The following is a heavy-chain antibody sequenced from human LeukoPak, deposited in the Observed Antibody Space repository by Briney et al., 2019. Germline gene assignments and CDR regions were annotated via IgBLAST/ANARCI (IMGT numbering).Heavy chain of an antibody. D-gene: IGHD2-15*01. J-gene: IGHJ4*02. CDR2: IKQDGSEK. CDR3: ANTGWSSPDY. CDR1: GFTFSNYW. V-gene: IGHV3-7*01. Sequence: GGSLRPSCVASGFTFSNYWMTWLRQAPGKGLEWVANIKQDGSEKYYLDSVKGRFTISRDNAKNSLYLHMNSLRAEDTAVYYCANTGWSSPDYWGLGTLVTVSS.